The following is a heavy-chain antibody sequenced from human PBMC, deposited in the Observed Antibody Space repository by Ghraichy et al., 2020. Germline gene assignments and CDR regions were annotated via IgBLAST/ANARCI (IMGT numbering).Heavy chain of an antibody. D-gene: IGHD3-9*01. CDR3: AKFPYYDILTGYYPFDY. J-gene: IGHJ4*02. V-gene: IGHV3-23*01. Sequence: GSLNISCAASGFTFSSYAMSWVRQAPGKGLEWVSAISGSGGSTYYADSVKGRFTISRDNSKNTLYLQMNSLRAEDTAVYYCAKFPYYDILTGYYPFDYWGQGTLVTVSS. CDR1: GFTFSSYA. CDR2: ISGSGGST.